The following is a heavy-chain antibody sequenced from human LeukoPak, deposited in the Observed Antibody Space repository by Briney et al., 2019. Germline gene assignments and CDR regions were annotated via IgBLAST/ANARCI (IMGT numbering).Heavy chain of an antibody. Sequence: ASVKVSCKASGYTFTGYYMHWVRQAPGQGLEWMGWINPNSGGTNYAQKFQGRVTMTRDTSISTAYMELSRLRSDDTAVYYCARAYYYDSSGSGYWGQGTLVTVFS. CDR2: INPNSGGT. CDR1: GYTFTGYY. V-gene: IGHV1-2*02. CDR3: ARAYYYDSSGSGY. J-gene: IGHJ4*02. D-gene: IGHD3-22*01.